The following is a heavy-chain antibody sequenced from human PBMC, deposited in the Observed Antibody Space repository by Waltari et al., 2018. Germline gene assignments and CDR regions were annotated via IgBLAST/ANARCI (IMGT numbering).Heavy chain of an antibody. J-gene: IGHJ6*02. D-gene: IGHD2-21*02. CDR1: GYTFTSYY. Sequence: QVQLVQSGAEVKKPGVSVKVSCKASGYTFTSYYMHWVRQAPGQGLEWMGIINPSGGSTSYAQKFQGRVTMTRDTSTSTVYMELSSLRSEDTAVYYCARVPHLPYCGGDCYVDYYYGMDVWGQGTTVTVSS. CDR3: ARVPHLPYCGGDCYVDYYYGMDV. V-gene: IGHV1-46*01. CDR2: INPSGGST.